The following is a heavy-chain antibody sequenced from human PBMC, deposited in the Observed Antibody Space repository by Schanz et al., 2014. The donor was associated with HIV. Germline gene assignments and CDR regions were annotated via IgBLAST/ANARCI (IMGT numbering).Heavy chain of an antibody. CDR2: VRHIGGT. Sequence: QVPLQQWGSGLLKPSETLSLTCAVYGGSFRGYYWTWIRQFPGLGLEWIGGVRHIGGTNYNPSLKSRVTMSMDMSKNQFSRNLTSVTAADTAVYFCARGDFGGSSVDYWGHGNMVTVSS. CDR1: GGSFRGYY. J-gene: IGHJ4*01. V-gene: IGHV4-34*01. D-gene: IGHD4-17*01. CDR3: ARGDFGGSSVDY.